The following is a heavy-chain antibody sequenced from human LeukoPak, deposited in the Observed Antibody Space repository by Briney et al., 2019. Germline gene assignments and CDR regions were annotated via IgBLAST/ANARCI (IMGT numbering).Heavy chain of an antibody. V-gene: IGHV4-34*01. J-gene: IGHJ4*02. D-gene: IGHD2-15*01. CDR1: GGSFSGYY. CDR3: ARGVPAEYCSGGSCYQYYFDY. Sequence: SETLSLTCAVYGGSFSGYYWSWIRQSPGKGLEWIGEINHSGSTNYNPSLKSRVTISVDTSKNQFSLKLSSVTAADTAVYYCARGVPAEYCSGGSCYQYYFDYWGQGTLVTVSS. CDR2: INHSGST.